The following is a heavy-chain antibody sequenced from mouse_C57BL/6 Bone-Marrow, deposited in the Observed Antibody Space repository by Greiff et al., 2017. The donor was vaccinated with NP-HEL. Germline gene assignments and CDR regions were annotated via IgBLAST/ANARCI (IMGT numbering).Heavy chain of an antibody. J-gene: IGHJ4*01. V-gene: IGHV3-6*01. D-gene: IGHD2-4*01. Sequence: ESGPGLVKPSQSLSLTCSVTGYSITSGYYWNWIRQFPGNKLEWMGYISYDGSNKYNPSLKNRISITRDTSKNQFFLRLNSVTTEDTATYYCARYDYGGGMDYWGQGTSVTVSS. CDR2: ISYDGSN. CDR3: ARYDYGGGMDY. CDR1: GYSITSGYY.